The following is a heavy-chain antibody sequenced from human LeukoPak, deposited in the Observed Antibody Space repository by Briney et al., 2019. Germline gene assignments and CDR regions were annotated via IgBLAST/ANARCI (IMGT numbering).Heavy chain of an antibody. D-gene: IGHD4-17*01. V-gene: IGHV3-23*01. CDR1: GFTFTSFCNFA. CDR3: AKGHRDFGTGLDC. J-gene: IGHJ4*02. Sequence: PGGSLRLSFAASGFTFTSFCNFAMSWVRQAPGEGPECVSVISGSGGSTYYADSVKGRFTISRDNSKKTLDLQMNSLRAEDTAVYFCAKGHRDFGTGLDCWGQGTRVTVSS. CDR2: ISGSGGST.